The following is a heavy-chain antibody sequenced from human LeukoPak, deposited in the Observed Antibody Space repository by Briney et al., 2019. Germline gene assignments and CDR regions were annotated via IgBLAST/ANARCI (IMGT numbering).Heavy chain of an antibody. Sequence: ASVKVSCKASGYTFTSYDMHWVRQAPGQGLEWMGIINPSGDSTSYAQKFQGRVTMTRDTSSSTVYMELSSLRSEDTAVYYCASVLYCGADCYSGRYFFDYWGQGTLVTVSS. J-gene: IGHJ4*02. CDR3: ASVLYCGADCYSGRYFFDY. V-gene: IGHV1-46*01. CDR2: INPSGDST. CDR1: GYTFTSYD. D-gene: IGHD2-21*02.